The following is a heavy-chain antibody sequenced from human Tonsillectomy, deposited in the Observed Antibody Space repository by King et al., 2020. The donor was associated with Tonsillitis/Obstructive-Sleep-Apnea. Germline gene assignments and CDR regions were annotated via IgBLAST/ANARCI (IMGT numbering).Heavy chain of an antibody. CDR2: ISGSGGST. CDR3: AKGIVGASALDY. D-gene: IGHD1-26*01. V-gene: IGHV3-23*04. J-gene: IGHJ4*02. CDR1: GFTFSTYA. Sequence: VQLVESGGGLVQPGGSLRLSCAASGFTFSTYAMSWVRQAPGKGLEWVSAISGSGGSTYYADSVKGRFTISRDNSKNTLYLQMSSLRAEDTAVYYCAKGIVGASALDYWGQGTLGTVAS.